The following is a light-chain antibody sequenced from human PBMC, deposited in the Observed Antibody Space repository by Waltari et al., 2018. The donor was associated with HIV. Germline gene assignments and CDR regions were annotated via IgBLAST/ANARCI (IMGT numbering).Light chain of an antibody. V-gene: IGLV10-54*04. CDR3: SAWDRSLSVVV. CDR1: SNNVGNQG. Sequence: VSKGLRQTATLTCTGNSNNVGNQGATWLQQHQGHPPKLLSYSNNNRPSGISERFSASRSGNTASLTITGLQPEDEADYFCSAWDRSLSVVVFGGGTTLTVL. J-gene: IGLJ2*01. CDR2: SNN.